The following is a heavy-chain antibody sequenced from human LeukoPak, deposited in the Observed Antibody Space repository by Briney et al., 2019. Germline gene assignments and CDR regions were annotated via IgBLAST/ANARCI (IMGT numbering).Heavy chain of an antibody. Sequence: GGSLRLSCTASGFSFSVYEMNWVRQAPGKGLEWISYMSGSGSTIYYADSVKGRFTISRDNAKNSLYLQMNSLRAEDTAVYYCAKGVVVAPDVTPFDYWGQGTLVTVSS. V-gene: IGHV3-48*03. D-gene: IGHD2-2*01. CDR3: AKGVVVAPDVTPFDY. CDR1: GFSFSVYE. J-gene: IGHJ4*02. CDR2: MSGSGSTI.